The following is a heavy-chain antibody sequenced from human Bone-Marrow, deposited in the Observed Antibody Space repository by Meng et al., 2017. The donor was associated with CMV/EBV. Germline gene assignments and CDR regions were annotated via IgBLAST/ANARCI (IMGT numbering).Heavy chain of an antibody. CDR1: GFTFSSYA. J-gene: IGHJ6*02. Sequence: GESLKISCAASGFTFSSYAMHWVRQAPGKGLEWVAVISYDGGNKYYADSVKGRFTISRDNAKNSLYLQMNSLRAEDTAVYYCARALDILTGYFPYYYYYGMDVWGQGTTVTVSS. D-gene: IGHD3-9*01. V-gene: IGHV3-30*04. CDR3: ARALDILTGYFPYYYYYGMDV. CDR2: ISYDGGNK.